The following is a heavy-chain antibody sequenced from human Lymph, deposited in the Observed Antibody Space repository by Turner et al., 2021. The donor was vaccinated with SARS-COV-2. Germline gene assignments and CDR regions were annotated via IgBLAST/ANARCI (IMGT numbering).Heavy chain of an antibody. J-gene: IGHJ6*02. CDR3: ARGASVTPDRYYYYYYGMDV. D-gene: IGHD4-17*01. CDR2: INPNSGDT. CDR1: GCTFTGHY. V-gene: IGHV1-2*02. Sequence: QVQLVQSGAEVTKPGASVNVSCKASGCTFTGHYMHCVRQAPGPGVEWMGWINPNSGDTNYAQKFQGRVTMTRDMSISTVYMELSRLRSDDTAVYYCARGASVTPDRYYYYYYGMDVWGQGTTVTVSS.